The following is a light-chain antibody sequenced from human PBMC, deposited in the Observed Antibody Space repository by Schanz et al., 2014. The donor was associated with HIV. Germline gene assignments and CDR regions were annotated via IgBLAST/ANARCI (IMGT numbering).Light chain of an antibody. V-gene: IGKV3-15*01. J-gene: IGKJ4*01. CDR3: QQPASYPLT. CDR2: GAS. Sequence: EIVMTQSPATLSVSPGEKVTLSCRASQSVGTNLAWYQQKPGHTPSLLIYGASTRATDIPARFGGSGSGTEFALTISSLQPEDFATYYCQQPASYPLTFGGGTKVEIK. CDR1: QSVGTN.